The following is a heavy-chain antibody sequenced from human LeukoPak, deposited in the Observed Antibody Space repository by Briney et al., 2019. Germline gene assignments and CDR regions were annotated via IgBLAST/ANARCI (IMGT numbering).Heavy chain of an antibody. CDR2: ISYDGSNK. V-gene: IGHV3-30-3*01. D-gene: IGHD5-18*01. CDR3: ARGVDWSYGISDGMDV. CDR1: GFTFSSYA. J-gene: IGHJ6*02. Sequence: GGSLTLSCAASGFTFSSYAMHWVRQAPGKGLERMAVISYDGSNKYYADSVKGRFTISRDNSKNTLYLQMNSLRAEDTAVYYCARGVDWSYGISDGMDVWGQGTTVTVSS.